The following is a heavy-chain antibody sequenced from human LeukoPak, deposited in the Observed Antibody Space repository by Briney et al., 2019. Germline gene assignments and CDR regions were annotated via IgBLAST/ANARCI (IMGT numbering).Heavy chain of an antibody. D-gene: IGHD3-10*01. V-gene: IGHV3-21*01. CDR2: ISSSSSYI. Sequence: WGSLRLSCAASGFTFSSYSMNWVRQAQGKGLEWVSSISSSSSYIYYADSAKGRFTISRDNAKNSLYLQMNSLRAEDTAVYYCARREWFGESSDFWGQGTLVTVSS. J-gene: IGHJ4*02. CDR1: GFTFSSYS. CDR3: ARREWFGESSDF.